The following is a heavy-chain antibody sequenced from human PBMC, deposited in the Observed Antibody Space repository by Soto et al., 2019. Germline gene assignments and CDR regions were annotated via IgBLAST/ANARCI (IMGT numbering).Heavy chain of an antibody. CDR2: INPNSGGT. Sequence: ASVKVSCKASGYTFTGYYMHWVRQAPGQGLEWMGWINPNSGGTNYAQKFQGRVTMTRDTSISTAYMELSRLRSDDTAVYYGARERDIVVVVAATRFDYWGQGTLVTVSS. D-gene: IGHD2-15*01. CDR1: GYTFTGYY. V-gene: IGHV1-2*02. J-gene: IGHJ4*02. CDR3: ARERDIVVVVAATRFDY.